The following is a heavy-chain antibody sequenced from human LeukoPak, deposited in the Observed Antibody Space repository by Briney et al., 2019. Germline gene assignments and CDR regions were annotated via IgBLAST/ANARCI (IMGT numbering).Heavy chain of an antibody. D-gene: IGHD5-18*01. Sequence: GGSLRLSCAASGFTFRDYYMTWIRQAPGKGLEWVSYISSSGNNIFDAGAVKGRFTISRDNSKNSLYLHMTDLRAENTAVYFCARDFGAYSYDFDYWAREPRSPSPQ. CDR1: GFTFRDYY. V-gene: IGHV3-11*01. CDR2: ISSSGNNI. CDR3: ARDFGAYSYDFDY. J-gene: IGHJ4*02.